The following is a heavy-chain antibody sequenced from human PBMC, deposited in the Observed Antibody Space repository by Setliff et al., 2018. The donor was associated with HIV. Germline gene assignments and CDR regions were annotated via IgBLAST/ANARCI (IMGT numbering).Heavy chain of an antibody. J-gene: IGHJ4*02. CDR2: IHVGGAK. CDR1: GVSVSEYH. D-gene: IGHD2-8*01. CDR3: ARLRSSNGLFCLLDS. V-gene: IGHV4-4*07. Sequence: KPSETLSLTCSVSGVSVSEYHWGWIRQSAEKRLGFIGRIHVGGAKNYNPSLHSRVTMSVDTSNNQISLNLRSVTAADTAVYYCARLRSSNGLFCLLDSWGPGTRVTVSS.